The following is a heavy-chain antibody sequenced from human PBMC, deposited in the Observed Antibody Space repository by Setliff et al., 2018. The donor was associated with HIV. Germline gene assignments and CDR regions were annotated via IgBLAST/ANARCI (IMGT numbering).Heavy chain of an antibody. Sequence: SETLSLTCTVPGGSINSTSYYWGWIRQPPGNGLEWIGSIYHTGSTYYKPSLKSRVTISVDTSKNQFSLRLSSVAAGDTAVYYCARGHRSYAGHWYYFDYWGQGTLVTVSS. J-gene: IGHJ4*02. D-gene: IGHD2-2*01. CDR2: IYHTGST. CDR1: GGSINSTSYY. V-gene: IGHV4-39*01. CDR3: ARGHRSYAGHWYYFDY.